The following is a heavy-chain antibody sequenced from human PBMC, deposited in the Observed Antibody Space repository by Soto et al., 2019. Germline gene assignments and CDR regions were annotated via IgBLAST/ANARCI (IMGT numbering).Heavy chain of an antibody. Sequence: QVQLVESGGGLVQPGGSLRLTCVASGFTFGSHGMHWVRQAPGKGLEWVAVISYDETNEHYVDSVKGRFTISRDNSKSILYLQVNRLRPEDTAVYKCAKDLRTTISDYGMDVWGQGTTVTVSS. CDR1: GFTFGSHG. CDR2: ISYDETNE. J-gene: IGHJ6*02. CDR3: AKDLRTTISDYGMDV. V-gene: IGHV3-30*18.